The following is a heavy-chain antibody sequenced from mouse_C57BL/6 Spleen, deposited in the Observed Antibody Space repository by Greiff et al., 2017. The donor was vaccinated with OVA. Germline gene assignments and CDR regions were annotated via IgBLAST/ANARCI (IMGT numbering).Heavy chain of an antibody. J-gene: IGHJ4*01. CDR1: GYTFTSYW. CDR3: ARGATVVAGYDAMDY. V-gene: IGHV1-53*01. CDR2: INPSNGGT. D-gene: IGHD1-1*01. Sequence: QVQLQQPGTELVKPGASVKLSCKASGYTFTSYWMHWVKQRPGQGLEWIGNINPSNGGTNYNEKFKSKATLTVDKSSSTAYMQLSSLTSEDSAVYYCARGATVVAGYDAMDYWGQGTSVTVSS.